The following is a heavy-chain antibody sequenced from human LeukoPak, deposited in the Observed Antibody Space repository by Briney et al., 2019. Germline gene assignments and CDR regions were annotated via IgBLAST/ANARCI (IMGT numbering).Heavy chain of an antibody. Sequence: GGSLRLSCAASGFTFSSSGMHWVRQAPGKGLEWVAVISYDGSTKCYADSVKGRFTISRDNSKNTLYLQMNSPRAEDTAVYYCAKYDFWSGYGIDVWGQGTTVTVSS. D-gene: IGHD3-3*01. CDR1: GFTFSSSG. CDR3: AKYDFWSGYGIDV. V-gene: IGHV3-30*18. CDR2: ISYDGSTK. J-gene: IGHJ6*02.